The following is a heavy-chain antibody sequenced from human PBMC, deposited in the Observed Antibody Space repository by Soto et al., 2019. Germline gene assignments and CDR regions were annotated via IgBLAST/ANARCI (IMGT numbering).Heavy chain of an antibody. J-gene: IGHJ4*02. CDR3: ATYFTGGGGRGY. Sequence: QVQLQESGPGLVKPSETLSLTCTVSGGSITSDHWSWIRQPPEKGLEWIGQIFYSGSSSYNPSLRSRVTISIARSKKHFSLILSSVTAPDPAVYFGATYFTGGGGRGYWGQGTLVTVSS. D-gene: IGHD3-16*01. CDR1: GGSITSDH. CDR2: IFYSGSS. V-gene: IGHV4-59*08.